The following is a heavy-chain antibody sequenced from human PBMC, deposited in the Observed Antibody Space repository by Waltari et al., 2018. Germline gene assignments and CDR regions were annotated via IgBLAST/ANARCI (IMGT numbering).Heavy chain of an antibody. CDR3: ARQGTSSSFYFDF. V-gene: IGHV4-38-2*01. D-gene: IGHD6-6*01. Sequence: QVHLQESGPGLVRPSETLSLSCAVSDYSITSGYFWVWIRKPPGKGLEWIGTISHSGSPYYHPSFKSRVIMSVDTSKNQFSLKMTSVTAADTALYYCARQGTSSSFYFDFWGRGTLVIVSS. CDR2: ISHSGSP. J-gene: IGHJ4*02. CDR1: DYSITSGYF.